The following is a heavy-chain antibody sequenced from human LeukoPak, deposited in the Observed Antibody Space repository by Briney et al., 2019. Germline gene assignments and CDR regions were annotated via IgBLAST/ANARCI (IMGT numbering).Heavy chain of an antibody. D-gene: IGHD2-2*01. Sequence: PGGCLRLSCAASGFTFSSYSMNWVRQAPGKGLEWASSISSSSTYIYYADSVKGRFTISRDNAKNSLYLQMNSLRAEDTAVYYCAREGHCSSTSCYFFDYWGQGTLVTVSS. CDR1: GFTFSSYS. V-gene: IGHV3-21*01. CDR3: AREGHCSSTSCYFFDY. J-gene: IGHJ4*02. CDR2: ISSSSTYI.